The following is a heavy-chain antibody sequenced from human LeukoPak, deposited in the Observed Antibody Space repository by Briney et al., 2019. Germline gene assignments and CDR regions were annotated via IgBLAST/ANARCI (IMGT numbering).Heavy chain of an antibody. CDR1: GFTFSSYG. D-gene: IGHD2-15*01. CDR3: AKDLGGPFDY. Sequence: GGSLRLSCAASGFTFSSYGMHWVRQAPGKGLEWVAVISYDGSNKYYADSVKGRFTISRDNSKNTLYLQMNSLRAEDTAVYYCAKDLGGPFDYWGQGTLVTVSS. V-gene: IGHV3-30*18. CDR2: ISYDGSNK. J-gene: IGHJ4*02.